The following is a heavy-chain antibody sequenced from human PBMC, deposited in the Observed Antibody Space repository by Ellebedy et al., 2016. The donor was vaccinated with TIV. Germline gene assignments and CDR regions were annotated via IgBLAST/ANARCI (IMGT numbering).Heavy chain of an antibody. CDR2: IYYSGST. D-gene: IGHD6-13*01. CDR1: GGSISSGGYY. CDR3: ARARHIEAAAGKDY. Sequence: SETLSLTXTVSGGSISSGGYYWSWIRQHPGKGLEWIGYIYYSGSTYYNPSLKSRVTISVDTSKNQFSLKLSSVTAADTAVYYCARARHIEAAAGKDYWGQGTLVTVSS. V-gene: IGHV4-31*03. J-gene: IGHJ4*02.